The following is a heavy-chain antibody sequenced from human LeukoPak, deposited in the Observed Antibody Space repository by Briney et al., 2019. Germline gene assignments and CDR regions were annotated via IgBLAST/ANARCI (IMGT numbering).Heavy chain of an antibody. CDR2: INHSGST. CDR3: ARGPYSSSWYTRGYNWFDP. V-gene: IGHV4-34*01. D-gene: IGHD6-13*01. CDR1: GGSFSGYY. J-gene: IGHJ5*02. Sequence: MPSETLSLTCAVYGGSFSGYYWSWIRQPPGKGLEWIGEINHSGSTNYNPSLKSRVTISVDTSKNQFSLKLSFVTAADTAVYYCARGPYSSSWYTRGYNWFDPWGQGTLVTVSS.